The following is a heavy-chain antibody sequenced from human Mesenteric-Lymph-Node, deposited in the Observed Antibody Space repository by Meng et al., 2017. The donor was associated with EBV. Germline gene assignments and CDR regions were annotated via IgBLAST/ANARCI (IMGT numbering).Heavy chain of an antibody. D-gene: IGHD2-15*01. CDR2: ISAYNGNT. Sequence: LMRSVSEGKKHGSSGKVSCKTSSYTFTSYGISWVRQAPGQGLEWMGWISAYNGNTNYAQKFEGRVTMTTDTSTSTAYMELRSLRSDDTAVYYCARSRYCNGGTCYYSALFDYWGQGTLVTVSS. J-gene: IGHJ4*02. V-gene: IGHV1-18*01. CDR3: ARSRYCNGGTCYYSALFDY. CDR1: SYTFTSYG.